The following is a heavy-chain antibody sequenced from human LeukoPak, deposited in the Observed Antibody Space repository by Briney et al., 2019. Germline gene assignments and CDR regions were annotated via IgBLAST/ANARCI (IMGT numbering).Heavy chain of an antibody. CDR3: ARGPPYVWGSYVDY. Sequence: GASVKVSCKASGYTFTGYYMHWVRQAPGQGLEWMRWINPNSGGTNYAQKFQGWVTMTRDTSISTAYMELSRLRSDDTAVYYCARGPPYVWGSYVDYWGQGTLVTVSS. V-gene: IGHV1-2*04. D-gene: IGHD3-16*01. CDR2: INPNSGGT. CDR1: GYTFTGYY. J-gene: IGHJ4*02.